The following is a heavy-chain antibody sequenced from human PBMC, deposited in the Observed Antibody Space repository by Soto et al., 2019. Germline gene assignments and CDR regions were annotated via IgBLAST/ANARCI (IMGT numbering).Heavy chain of an antibody. J-gene: IGHJ6*02. V-gene: IGHV5-51*01. CDR3: ATSTDSSVYYYYGMDV. Sequence: GESLKISCKGSGYSFTSYWIGWVRQMPGKGLEWMGIIYPGDSDTRYSPSFQGQVTISADKSISTAYLQWSSLKASDTAMYYCATSTDSSVYYYYGMDVWGQGTTVTV. CDR1: GYSFTSYW. CDR2: IYPGDSDT. D-gene: IGHD6-19*01.